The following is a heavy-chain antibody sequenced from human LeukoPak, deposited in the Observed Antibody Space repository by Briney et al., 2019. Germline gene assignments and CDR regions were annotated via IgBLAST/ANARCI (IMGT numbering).Heavy chain of an antibody. J-gene: IGHJ3*02. CDR1: GGSNSSGGYS. V-gene: IGHV4-30-2*01. CDR3: ARAMTDAFDI. Sequence: SQTLSLTCAVSGGSNSSGGYSWSWIRQPPVKGLEWIGYIYHSGSTYYNPSLKSRVTISVDRSKNQFSLKLSSVTAADTAVYYCARAMTDAFDIWGQGTMVTVSS. D-gene: IGHD3-22*01. CDR2: IYHSGST.